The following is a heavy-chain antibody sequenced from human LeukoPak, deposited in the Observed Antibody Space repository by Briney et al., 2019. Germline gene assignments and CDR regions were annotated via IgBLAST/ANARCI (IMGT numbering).Heavy chain of an antibody. Sequence: SETLSLTCTVSGYSISSGYYWGWIRQPPGKGLEWIGSTYHSGSTYYNPSLKSRVTISVDTSKNQFSLKLSSVTAADTAVYYCARYTSMIAFHARGFDIWGQGTLVTVSS. V-gene: IGHV4-38-2*02. CDR1: GYSISSGYY. CDR2: TYHSGST. J-gene: IGHJ3*02. D-gene: IGHD5-18*01. CDR3: ARYTSMIAFHARGFDI.